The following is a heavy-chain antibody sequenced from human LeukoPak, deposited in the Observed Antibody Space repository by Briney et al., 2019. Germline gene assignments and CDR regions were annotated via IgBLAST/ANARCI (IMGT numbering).Heavy chain of an antibody. CDR1: GFTFSSYG. CDR2: IRYDGSNK. Sequence: GGSLRLSCAASGFTFSSYGMHWVRQAPGKGLEWVAFIRYDGSNKYYADSVKGRFTISRDNSKNTLYLQMNSLRAEDTAVYYCAKVIRITMVRGDLYWGQGTLVTVSS. V-gene: IGHV3-30*02. CDR3: AKVIRITMVRGDLY. J-gene: IGHJ4*02. D-gene: IGHD3-10*01.